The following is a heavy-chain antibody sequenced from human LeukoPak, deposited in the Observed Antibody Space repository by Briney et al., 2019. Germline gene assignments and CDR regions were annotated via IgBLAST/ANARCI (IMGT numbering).Heavy chain of an antibody. CDR1: GGTFSIYA. D-gene: IGHD2-2*02. CDR3: ARDFGVVVPAAIPVSDYYYGMDV. Sequence: SVKVSCKASGGTFSIYAISWVRQAPGQGLEWMGGIIPIFGTANYAQKFQGRVTITADESTSTAYMELSSLRSEDTAVYYCARDFGVVVPAAIPVSDYYYGMDVWGQGTTVTVSS. CDR2: IIPIFGTA. J-gene: IGHJ6*02. V-gene: IGHV1-69*13.